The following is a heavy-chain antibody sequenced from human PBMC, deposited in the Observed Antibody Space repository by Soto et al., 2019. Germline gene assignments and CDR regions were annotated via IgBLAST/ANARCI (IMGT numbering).Heavy chain of an antibody. CDR2: ISGSGGST. D-gene: IGHD3-22*01. J-gene: IGHJ4*02. CDR1: GFTFSSYA. V-gene: IGHV3-23*01. CDR3: AKDMYYYDSSGYYSPWYFDY. Sequence: GGSLRLSCAASGFTFSSYAMSWVRQAPGKGLEWVSAISGSGGSTYYADSVKGRFTISRDNSKNTLYLQMNSLRAEDTAVYYCAKDMYYYDSSGYYSPWYFDYWGQGTLVTVS.